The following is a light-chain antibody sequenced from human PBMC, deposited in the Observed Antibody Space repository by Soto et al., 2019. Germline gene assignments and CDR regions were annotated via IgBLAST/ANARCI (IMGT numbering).Light chain of an antibody. J-gene: IGKJ4*02. CDR3: QQRHSWPPQ. CDR2: DAS. V-gene: IGKV3-11*01. Sequence: EIVLTQSPATLSLSPGERATLSCRASQSISNNLAWYQQKPGQAPRLLIYDASNRATGTPARFSGSGSGTDFTLTISSLEPEDFAVYYCQQRHSWPPQFGGGTKVEI. CDR1: QSISNN.